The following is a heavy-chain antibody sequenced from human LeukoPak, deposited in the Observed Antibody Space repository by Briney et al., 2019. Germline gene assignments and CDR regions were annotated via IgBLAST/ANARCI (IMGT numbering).Heavy chain of an antibody. Sequence: AASVKVSCKASGYTFTSYDINWVRQATGQGLEWMGWMNPNSGNTGYAQKFQGRVTMTRNTSISTAYMELSSLRSEDTAVYYCARGSGDFWSGQNWFDPWGQGTLVTVSS. CDR1: GYTFTSYD. D-gene: IGHD3-3*01. CDR2: MNPNSGNT. J-gene: IGHJ5*02. V-gene: IGHV1-8*01. CDR3: ARGSGDFWSGQNWFDP.